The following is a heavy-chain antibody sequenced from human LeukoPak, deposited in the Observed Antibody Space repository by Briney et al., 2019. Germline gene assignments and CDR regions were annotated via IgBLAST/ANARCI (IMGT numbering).Heavy chain of an antibody. CDR2: ISSSSSTI. CDR1: GLTFSSYS. Sequence: GGSLRLSCAASGLTFSSYSMNWVRQAPGKGLEWVSYISSSSSTIYYADSVKGRFTISRDNAKNSLYLQMNSLIDEDTAVYYCARGYYYDSSGYYYGFDYWGQGTLVTVSS. CDR3: ARGYYYDSSGYYYGFDY. D-gene: IGHD3-22*01. V-gene: IGHV3-48*02. J-gene: IGHJ4*02.